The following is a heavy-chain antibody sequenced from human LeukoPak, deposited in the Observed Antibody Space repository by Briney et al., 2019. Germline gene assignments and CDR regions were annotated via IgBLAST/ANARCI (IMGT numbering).Heavy chain of an antibody. CDR3: ARVTGYVIEDNFDY. CDR1: GGSISSYY. J-gene: IGHJ4*02. CDR2: IHPSGST. Sequence: SETLSLTCTVYGGSISSYYWSWIRQPAGKQLEWIGRIHPSGSTNYNPSLKSRVTISVDTSKNQFSLKLRSVTAADTAVYYCARVTGYVIEDNFDYWGQGTLVTVSS. D-gene: IGHD2-15*01. V-gene: IGHV4-4*07.